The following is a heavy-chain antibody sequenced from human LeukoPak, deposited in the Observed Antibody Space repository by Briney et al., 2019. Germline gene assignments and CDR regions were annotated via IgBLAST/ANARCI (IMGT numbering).Heavy chain of an antibody. CDR3: ARNFDWLFTAYYFDY. D-gene: IGHD3-9*01. CDR2: INPNSGGT. CDR1: GYTFTGYY. V-gene: IGHV1-2*02. J-gene: IGHJ4*02. Sequence: ASVKVSCKASGYTFTGYYMHWVRQAPGQGLEWMGWINPNSGGTNYAQKFQGRVTMTRDTSISTAYMELSRLRSDDTAVYYCARNFDWLFTAYYFDYWGQRTLVTVSS.